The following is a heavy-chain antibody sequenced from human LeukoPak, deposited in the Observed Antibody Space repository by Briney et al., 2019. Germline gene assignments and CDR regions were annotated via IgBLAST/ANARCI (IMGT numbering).Heavy chain of an antibody. D-gene: IGHD3-10*01. J-gene: IGHJ4*02. Sequence: GGSLRPSCSASGFTFSSYAMHWVRQAPGKGLEYVSAISSNGGSTYYADSVKGRFTISRDNSKNTLYLQMSSLRAEDTAVYYCVKDCSYYYGSGSPLDYWGQGTLVTVSS. V-gene: IGHV3-64D*06. CDR3: VKDCSYYYGSGSPLDY. CDR2: ISSNGGST. CDR1: GFTFSSYA.